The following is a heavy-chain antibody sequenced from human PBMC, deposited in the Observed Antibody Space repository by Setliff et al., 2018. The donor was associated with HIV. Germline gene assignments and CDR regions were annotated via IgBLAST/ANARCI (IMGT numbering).Heavy chain of an antibody. CDR3: ARGDGYPGVFES. D-gene: IGHD1-1*01. CDR2: IHYNGRT. CDR1: GNSITNDDYY. J-gene: IGHJ4*02. Sequence: SETLSLTFTVSGNSITNDDYYWGWIRQPPGKGLEWIAIIHYNGRTYYDPSLKSRVTIFVDTSKTQFYLKLRSVTASDTAVYYCARGDGYPGVFESWGQGTLVTVSS. V-gene: IGHV4-39*01.